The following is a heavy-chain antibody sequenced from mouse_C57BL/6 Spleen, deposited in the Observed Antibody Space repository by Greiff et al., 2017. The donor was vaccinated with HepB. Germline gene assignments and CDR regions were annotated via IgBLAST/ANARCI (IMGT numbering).Heavy chain of an antibody. CDR3: ARQKYDYPPYYAMDY. D-gene: IGHD2-4*01. CDR1: GYTFTEYT. CDR2: FYPGSGSI. Sequence: LQESGAELVKPGASVKLSCKASGYTFTEYTIHWVKQRSGQGLEWIGWFYPGSGSIKYNEKFKDKATLTADKSSSTVYMELSRLTSEDSAVYFCARQKYDYPPYYAMDYWGQGTSVTVSS. J-gene: IGHJ4*01. V-gene: IGHV1-62-2*01.